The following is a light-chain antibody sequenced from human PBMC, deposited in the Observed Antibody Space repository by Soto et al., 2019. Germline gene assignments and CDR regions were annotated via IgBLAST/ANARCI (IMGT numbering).Light chain of an antibody. V-gene: IGKV3-20*01. CDR3: QQYGSSPGT. CDR1: QSVRDSH. CDR2: ETS. J-gene: IGKJ1*01. Sequence: EIVLTQSPGPLSLSPGERATLSCRASQSVRDSHLAWYQQKPGQAPSLLLYETSSRATGIPDRFRGSGSGTEFALTITRVEPEDVAMYFCQQYGSSPGTFGQGTKVEI.